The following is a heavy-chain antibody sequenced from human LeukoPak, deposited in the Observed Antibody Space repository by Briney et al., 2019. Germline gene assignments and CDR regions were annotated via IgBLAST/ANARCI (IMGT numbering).Heavy chain of an antibody. Sequence: GGSLRLSCAASGFTFSSYDMSWVRQAPWKGREWVSSITTSGGSTFYADSVMGRLTISRDNSRNTLYLQMNSLSAEDTAIYYCAKRGNPTVGHHYLDVWGKGTTVSVSS. CDR2: ITTSGGST. CDR1: GFTFSSYD. CDR3: AKRGNPTVGHHYLDV. V-gene: IGHV3-23*01. D-gene: IGHD1-1*01. J-gene: IGHJ6*03.